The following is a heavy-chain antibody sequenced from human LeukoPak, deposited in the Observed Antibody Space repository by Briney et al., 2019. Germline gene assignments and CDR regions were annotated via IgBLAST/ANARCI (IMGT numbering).Heavy chain of an antibody. D-gene: IGHD6-13*01. J-gene: IGHJ6*03. CDR2: INPNSGGT. Sequence: ASVTVSCKASGYTFTGYYMHWVRQAPGQGLEWMGWINPNSGGTNYAQKFQGRVTMTRDTSISTAYMELSRLRSDDTAVYYCAVGIAAAHYYYYMDVWGKGTTVTISS. CDR1: GYTFTGYY. CDR3: AVGIAAAHYYYYMDV. V-gene: IGHV1-2*02.